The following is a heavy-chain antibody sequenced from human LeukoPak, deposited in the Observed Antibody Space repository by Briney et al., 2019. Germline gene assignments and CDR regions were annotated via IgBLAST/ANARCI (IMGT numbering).Heavy chain of an antibody. Sequence: GGSLRLSCAASGFTFSSYAMSWVRQAPGNGLEWVSAISGSGGSTYYADSVKGRFTISRDNSKNTLYLQMNSLRAEDTAVYYCAKAGAQGSYPCAVGYWGQGTLVTVSS. D-gene: IGHD1-26*01. CDR2: ISGSGGST. CDR3: AKAGAQGSYPCAVGY. J-gene: IGHJ4*02. CDR1: GFTFSSYA. V-gene: IGHV3-23*01.